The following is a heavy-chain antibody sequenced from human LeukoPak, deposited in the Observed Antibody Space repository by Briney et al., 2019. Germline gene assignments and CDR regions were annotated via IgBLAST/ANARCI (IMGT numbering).Heavy chain of an antibody. Sequence: GGSLRLSCAASGFTFSSYGMHWVRQAPGKGLEWVAFIRYDGSNKYYADSVKGRFTISRDNSKNTLYLQMNSLRAEDTAVYYCAKDVRSFYPGYFDYWGQGTLVTVSS. CDR3: AKDVRSFYPGYFDY. CDR1: GFTFSSYG. CDR2: IRYDGSNK. D-gene: IGHD3-10*01. V-gene: IGHV3-30*02. J-gene: IGHJ4*02.